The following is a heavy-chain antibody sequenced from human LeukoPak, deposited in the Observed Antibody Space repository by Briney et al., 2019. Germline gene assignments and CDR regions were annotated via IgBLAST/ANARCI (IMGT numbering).Heavy chain of an antibody. CDR3: ARGRGSSRYYFDY. CDR2: VSASSPNT. D-gene: IGHD1-26*01. J-gene: IGHJ4*02. V-gene: IGHV3-23*01. CDR1: GFTFGSYA. Sequence: GGSLRLSCAASGFTFGSYAMGWVRQAPGKGLEWVSAVSASSPNTYYADSVKGRFTVSRDNSKNTLYLQMSSLRADDTAVYYCARGRGSSRYYFDYWGRGTLVTVSS.